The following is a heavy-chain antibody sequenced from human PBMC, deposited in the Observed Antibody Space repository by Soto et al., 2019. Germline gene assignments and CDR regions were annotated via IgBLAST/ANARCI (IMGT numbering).Heavy chain of an antibody. J-gene: IGHJ4*02. D-gene: IGHD1-1*01. CDR2: IIPIFGTA. Sequence: QVQLVQSGAEVKKPGSSVKVSCKASGGTFSSYAISWVRQAPGQGLEWMGGIIPIFGTANYAQKFQGRVTITADEPTSTAYMELSSLKSENTAVYYCARAFPSQTTENIFFDYWGQLTVVTVSA. CDR3: ARAFPSQTTENIFFDY. CDR1: GGTFSSYA. V-gene: IGHV1-69*01.